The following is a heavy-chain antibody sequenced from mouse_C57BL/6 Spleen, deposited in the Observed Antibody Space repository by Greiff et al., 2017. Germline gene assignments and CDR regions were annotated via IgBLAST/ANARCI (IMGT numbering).Heavy chain of an antibody. CDR1: GFTFSSYA. D-gene: IGHD4-1*01. Sequence: EVKVEESGGGLVKPGGSLKLSCAASGFTFSSYAMSWVRQTPEKRLEWVATISDGGSYTYYPDNVKGRFTISRDNAKNNLYLQMSQLKSEDTAMYYCARGTGTGDYWGQGTTLTVSS. CDR3: ARGTGTGDY. J-gene: IGHJ2*01. V-gene: IGHV5-4*03. CDR2: ISDGGSYT.